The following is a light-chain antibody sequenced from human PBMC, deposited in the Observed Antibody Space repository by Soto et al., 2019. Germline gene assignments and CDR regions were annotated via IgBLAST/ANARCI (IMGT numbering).Light chain of an antibody. CDR3: QTWGTGTWV. CDR2: VDSDGSH. J-gene: IGLJ3*02. V-gene: IGLV4-69*01. CDR1: SGHSSYA. Sequence: QLVVTQSPSASASLGASVTLTCTLSSGHSSYAIAWHQQQPEKGPRYLMKVDSDGSHIKGDGIPDRFSGSSFGAERYLTISSLQSEDEADYYCQTWGTGTWVFGGGTKLTVL.